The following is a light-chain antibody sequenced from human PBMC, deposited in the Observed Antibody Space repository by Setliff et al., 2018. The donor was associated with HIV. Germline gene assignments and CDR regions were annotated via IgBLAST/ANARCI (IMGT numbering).Light chain of an antibody. V-gene: IGLV2-14*03. CDR1: SSDIGGYNY. CDR3: TSYTGGNTRV. CDR2: NVN. Sequence: QSVLTQPPSLSGAPGQRVTISCTGSSSDIGGYNYVSWYQQHPGEAPRLIIYNVNNRPSGVSSRFSGSKSGNTASLSISELRAEDETDYYCTSYTGGNTRVFGTGTKVTVL. J-gene: IGLJ1*01.